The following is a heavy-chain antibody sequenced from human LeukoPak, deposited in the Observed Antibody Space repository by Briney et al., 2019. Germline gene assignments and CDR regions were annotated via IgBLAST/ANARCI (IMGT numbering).Heavy chain of an antibody. CDR2: MNPNSGNT. D-gene: IGHD3-10*01. Sequence: ASVKVSCTASGYTFTSYDINWVRQATGQGLEWMGWMNPNSGNTGYAQKFQGRVTMTRNTSISTAYMELSSLRSGDTAVYYCARNAEAELTDYWGQGTLVTVSS. CDR3: ARNAEAELTDY. CDR1: GYTFTSYD. J-gene: IGHJ4*02. V-gene: IGHV1-8*01.